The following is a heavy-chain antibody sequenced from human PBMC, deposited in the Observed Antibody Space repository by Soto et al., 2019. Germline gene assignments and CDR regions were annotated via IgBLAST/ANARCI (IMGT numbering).Heavy chain of an antibody. CDR3: AGGQYYFDY. D-gene: IGHD2-15*01. J-gene: IGHJ4*02. CDR2: ISYDGTNQ. Sequence: QVQLVESGGGVVQSGRSLRLSCAASGFPFSSYGMHWVRQAPGKGLDWVALISYDGTNQYYADSVKGRFTVSRDNSKNTLYLHMSSLRAEDTAVYYCAGGQYYFDYCGQGTLVSVSS. CDR1: GFPFSSYG. V-gene: IGHV3-30*03.